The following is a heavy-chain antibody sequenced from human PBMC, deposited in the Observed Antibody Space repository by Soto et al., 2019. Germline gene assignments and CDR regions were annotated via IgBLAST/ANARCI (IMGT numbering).Heavy chain of an antibody. Sequence: GGSLRLSCAASGFTFSSYWMHWVRQAPGKGLVWVSRINSDGSSTSYADSVKGRFTISRDNAKNTLYLQMNSLRAEDTAVYYCARGSNWGGYFDLWGRGTLVPFSS. J-gene: IGHJ2*01. CDR3: ARGSNWGGYFDL. CDR1: GFTFSSYW. CDR2: INSDGSST. D-gene: IGHD7-27*01. V-gene: IGHV3-74*01.